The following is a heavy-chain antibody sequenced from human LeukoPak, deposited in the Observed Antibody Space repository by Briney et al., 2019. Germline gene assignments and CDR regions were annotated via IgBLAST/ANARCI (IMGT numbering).Heavy chain of an antibody. J-gene: IGHJ2*01. CDR2: IYEGGNS. Sequence: GGSLRLSCAVSGFIVNNKYMTWVRQAPGKGLEWVSVIYEGGNSDYADSVKGRFSVSRDDSKNTVYLQMNSLRAEDTALYYCASYNQRLSNWFFDLWGRGTLVTVSS. V-gene: IGHV3-53*01. CDR1: GFIVNNKY. D-gene: IGHD6-25*01. CDR3: ASYNQRLSNWFFDL.